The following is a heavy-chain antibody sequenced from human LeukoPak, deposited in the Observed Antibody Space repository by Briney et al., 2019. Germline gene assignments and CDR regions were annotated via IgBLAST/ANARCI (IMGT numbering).Heavy chain of an antibody. CDR3: ARHPRNYYGSSGYYSIDAFDI. V-gene: IGHV7-4-1*02. CDR2: INTNTGNP. J-gene: IGHJ3*02. Sequence: ASVKVSCKASGYTFTSYAMNWVRQAPGQGLEWMGWINTNTGNPTYAQGFTGRFVFPLDTSVSTAYLQISSLKAEDTAVYYCARHPRNYYGSSGYYSIDAFDIWGQGTMVTVSS. CDR1: GYTFTSYA. D-gene: IGHD3-22*01.